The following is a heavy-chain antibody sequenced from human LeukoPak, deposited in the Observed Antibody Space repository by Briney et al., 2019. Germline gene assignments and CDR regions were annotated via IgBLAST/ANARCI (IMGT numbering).Heavy chain of an antibody. CDR1: GYSISSGYY. Sequence: SETLSLTCTVSGYSISSGYYWGWIRQPPGKGLEWIGSTYHSGSTYYIPSLKSRVTISVDTSKNQFSLKLSSVTAADTAVYYCAREAPRLWSGYFSNFDYWGQGTLVTVSS. CDR2: TYHSGST. CDR3: AREAPRLWSGYFSNFDY. J-gene: IGHJ4*02. D-gene: IGHD3-3*01. V-gene: IGHV4-38-2*02.